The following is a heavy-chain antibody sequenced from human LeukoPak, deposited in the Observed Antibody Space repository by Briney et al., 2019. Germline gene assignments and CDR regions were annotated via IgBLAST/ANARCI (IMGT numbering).Heavy chain of an antibody. CDR2: IYHSGST. CDR1: GGSISSSNW. Sequence: SETLSLTCAVSGGSISSSNWWSWVRQPPGKGLEWIGEIYHSGSTNYNPSLKSRVTISVDKSKNQFSLKLSSVTAADTAVYYCARATAAAPSRFPDYWGQGTLVTVSS. J-gene: IGHJ4*02. CDR3: ARATAAAPSRFPDY. V-gene: IGHV4-4*02. D-gene: IGHD6-13*01.